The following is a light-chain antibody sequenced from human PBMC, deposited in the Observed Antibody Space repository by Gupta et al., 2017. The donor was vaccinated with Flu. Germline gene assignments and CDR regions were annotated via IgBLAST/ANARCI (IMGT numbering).Light chain of an antibody. CDR2: EVI. CDR3: SSYTSSNSVV. V-gene: IGLV2-14*01. J-gene: IGLJ3*02. Sequence: SITISCTGTSSDVGGYNYVSWYQHHPGKAPKRIIYEVINRPSGVSNRFSGSKSGNTASLTISGLQAEDEADYYCSSYTSSNSVVFGGGTKLTVL. CDR1: SSDVGGYNY.